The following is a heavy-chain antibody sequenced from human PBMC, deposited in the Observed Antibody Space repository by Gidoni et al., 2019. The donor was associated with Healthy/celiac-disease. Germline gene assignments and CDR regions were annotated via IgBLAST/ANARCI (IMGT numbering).Heavy chain of an antibody. CDR2: IYYSGST. J-gene: IGHJ4*02. D-gene: IGHD2-15*01. Sequence: QLQLQESGPGLVKPSETLSLTCTVPGGSTSSRCYYWDWIRQPPGKGLEWIGSIYYSGSTYYNPSLKSRVTISVDTSKNQFSLKLSSVTAADTAVYYCASAPSIAAYFDYWGQGTLVTVSS. V-gene: IGHV4-39*01. CDR1: GGSTSSRCYY. CDR3: ASAPSIAAYFDY.